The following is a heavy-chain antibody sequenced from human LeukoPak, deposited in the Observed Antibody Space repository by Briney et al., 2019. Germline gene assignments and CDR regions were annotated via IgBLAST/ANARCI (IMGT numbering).Heavy chain of an antibody. D-gene: IGHD3-3*01. CDR1: GGSISSYY. V-gene: IGHV4-59*08. Sequence: SETLSLTCTVSGGSISSYYWSWIRQPPGKGLEWIGYIYYSGSTNYNPSLKSRVTISVDTSKNQFSLKLSSVTAADTAVYYCARAWHSGSIFGARRDAFDIWGQGTMVTVSS. CDR3: ARAWHSGSIFGARRDAFDI. J-gene: IGHJ3*02. CDR2: IYYSGST.